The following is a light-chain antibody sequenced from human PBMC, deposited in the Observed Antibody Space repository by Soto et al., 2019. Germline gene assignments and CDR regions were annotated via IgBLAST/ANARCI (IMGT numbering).Light chain of an antibody. Sequence: ALAQPASVSGSPGQSITISCTGTSSDDGAYNYVSWHQQHPGKAPKLLIYDVSSRPSGVSHRFSASKSGNTASLTISGLQAEDEADYYCSSYTTSNTHVFGTGTKVTVL. CDR1: SSDDGAYNY. V-gene: IGLV2-14*01. CDR2: DVS. J-gene: IGLJ1*01. CDR3: SSYTTSNTHV.